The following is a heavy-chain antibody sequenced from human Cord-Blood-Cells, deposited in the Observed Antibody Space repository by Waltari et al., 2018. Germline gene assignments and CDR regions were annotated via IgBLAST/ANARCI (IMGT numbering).Heavy chain of an antibody. Sequence: QVQLQQWGAGLLKPSETLSLTCAVYGGSFSGYSWSWISHPPGKGLESIGEINHSGSTNYNPSLKSRVTISVDTSKNQFSLKLSSVTAADTAVYYCARAPHYSNYYYYYGMDVWGQGTTVTVSS. D-gene: IGHD4-4*01. CDR1: GGSFSGYS. V-gene: IGHV4-34*01. J-gene: IGHJ6*02. CDR2: INHSGST. CDR3: ARAPHYSNYYYYYGMDV.